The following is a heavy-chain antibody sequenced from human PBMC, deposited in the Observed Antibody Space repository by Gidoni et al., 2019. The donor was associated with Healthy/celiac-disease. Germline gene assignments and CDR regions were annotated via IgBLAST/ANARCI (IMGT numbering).Heavy chain of an antibody. CDR2: ISAYNGNT. Sequence: QVQLVQSGAEVKKPGASVKVSCKASGYPFTSYGISWVRQAPGQGLEWMGWISAYNGNTNYAQKLQGRVTMTTDTSTSTAYMELRSLRSDDTAVYYCARDLPDIVVVPAAIRKWDYYYYYMDVWGKGTTVTVSS. D-gene: IGHD2-2*01. CDR3: ARDLPDIVVVPAAIRKWDYYYYYMDV. V-gene: IGHV1-18*01. CDR1: GYPFTSYG. J-gene: IGHJ6*03.